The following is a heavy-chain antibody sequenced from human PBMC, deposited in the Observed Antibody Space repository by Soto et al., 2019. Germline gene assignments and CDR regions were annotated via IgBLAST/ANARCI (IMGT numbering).Heavy chain of an antibody. Sequence: QLQLQESGSGLVKPSQTLSLTCAVSGASITSGGYSWRWIRQPPGKGLEGIGDINYDGRSYYNPALRSRVAMILERSNSSYSLKLTSVTAAATAIHCCARESGAGATNSFDPWGQGILVTLSS. D-gene: IGHD1-26*01. CDR3: ARESGAGATNSFDP. CDR2: INYDGRS. V-gene: IGHV4-30-2*01. CDR1: GASITSGGYS. J-gene: IGHJ5*02.